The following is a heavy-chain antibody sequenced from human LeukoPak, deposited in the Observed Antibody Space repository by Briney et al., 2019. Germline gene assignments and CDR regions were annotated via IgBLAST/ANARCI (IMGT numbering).Heavy chain of an antibody. D-gene: IGHD2-15*01. CDR2: INHSGST. Sequence: PSETLSLTCGVYGGSFSGYYWSWIRQPPGKGLEWIGEINHSGSTNYNPSLKSRVTISVDTSKNQFSLKLSSVTAADTAVYYCARLVGGTVDYWGQGTLVTVSS. V-gene: IGHV4-34*01. CDR1: GGSFSGYY. J-gene: IGHJ4*02. CDR3: ARLVGGTVDY.